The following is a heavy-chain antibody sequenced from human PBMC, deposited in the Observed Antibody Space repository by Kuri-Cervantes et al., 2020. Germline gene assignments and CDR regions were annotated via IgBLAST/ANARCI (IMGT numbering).Heavy chain of an antibody. D-gene: IGHD2-21*02. J-gene: IGHJ5*02. CDR3: ARERRRTCGGGCYSGHWFDP. V-gene: IGHV3-48*01. CDR2: ISSSSSTI. Sequence: GGSLRLSCAASGFTFSSCSMNWVRQAPGKGLEWVSYISSSSSTIYYADSVKGRFTISRDNAKNSLYLQMNSLRVEDTAVYYCARERRRTCGGGCYSGHWFDPWGQGTLVTVSS. CDR1: GFTFSSCS.